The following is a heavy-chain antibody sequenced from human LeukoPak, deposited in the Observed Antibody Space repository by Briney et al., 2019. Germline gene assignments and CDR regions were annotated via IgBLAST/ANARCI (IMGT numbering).Heavy chain of an antibody. V-gene: IGHV3-74*01. D-gene: IGHD2-15*01. CDR3: ARGGPIYCSGDSCYPGDY. Sequence: GGSLRLSCAASGFAFSTYWMHWVCQAPGKGPVWVSRISPDGRDTIYADSVKGRFTMSRDNDKNTLYLQMNSLRAEDTAVYYCARGGPIYCSGDSCYPGDYWGQGTLVTVSS. J-gene: IGHJ4*02. CDR1: GFAFSTYW. CDR2: ISPDGRDT.